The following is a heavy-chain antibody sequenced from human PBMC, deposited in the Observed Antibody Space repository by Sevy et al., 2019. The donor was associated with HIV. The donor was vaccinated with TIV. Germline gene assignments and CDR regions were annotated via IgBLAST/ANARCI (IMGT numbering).Heavy chain of an antibody. CDR3: ARSSSXXXTXXXXXXX. V-gene: IGHV3-7*01. Sequence: GGSLRLSCVASGFTXSKHFMSWVRQAPGKGLEWVANIKQGATEKFYVDSVKGRFTISRDDAQNSLFLQMNSLRVEDTAVYYCARSSSXXXTXXXXXXXWGXXTMVTVSS. J-gene: IGHJ3*01. D-gene: IGHD3-10*01. CDR2: IKQGATEK. CDR1: GFTXSKHF.